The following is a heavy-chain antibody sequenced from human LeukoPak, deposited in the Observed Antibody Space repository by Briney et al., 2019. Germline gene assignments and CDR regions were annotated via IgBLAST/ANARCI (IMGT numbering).Heavy chain of an antibody. D-gene: IGHD1-1*01. CDR2: IYSGGST. V-gene: IGHV3-53*01. CDR1: GFTVSSNY. Sequence: GGSLRLSCAASGFTVSSNYTSWVRQAPGKGLEWVSLIYSGGSTYYADSVKGRFTISRDNSKNTLYLQMNSLRAEDTTVYYCARALGTQLYYFDYWGQGTLVTVSS. CDR3: ARALGTQLYYFDY. J-gene: IGHJ4*02.